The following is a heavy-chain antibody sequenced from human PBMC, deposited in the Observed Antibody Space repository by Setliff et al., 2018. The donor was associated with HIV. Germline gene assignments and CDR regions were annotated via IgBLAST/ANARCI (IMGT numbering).Heavy chain of an antibody. V-gene: IGHV4-39*07. CDR1: GFTFSNFE. Sequence: GSLRLSCAASGFTFSNFEMNWVRQAPGKGLEWIGSVSYTGSTYYNPSLKSRVSISVDTSKNQFSLKLTSVTPADTAVYFCARDPGWANPEYFQHWGQGTLVTVSS. D-gene: IGHD2-8*01. CDR3: ARDPGWANPEYFQH. J-gene: IGHJ1*01. CDR2: VSYTGST.